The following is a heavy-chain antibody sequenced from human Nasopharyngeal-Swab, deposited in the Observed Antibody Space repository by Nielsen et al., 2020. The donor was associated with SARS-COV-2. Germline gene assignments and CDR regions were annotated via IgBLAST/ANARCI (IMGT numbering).Heavy chain of an antibody. D-gene: IGHD1-26*01. CDR2: IYSGGST. CDR3: ARDVAIVGATLDH. J-gene: IGHJ4*02. Sequence: WIRQPPGKGLEWVSVIYSGGSTYYADSVKGRFTISRDHPKSSLYLQMTSLRDEDTAVYYCARDVAIVGATLDHWGQGTLVTVSS. V-gene: IGHV3-53*01.